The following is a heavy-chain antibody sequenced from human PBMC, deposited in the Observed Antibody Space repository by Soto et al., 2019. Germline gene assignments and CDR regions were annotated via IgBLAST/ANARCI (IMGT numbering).Heavy chain of an antibody. J-gene: IGHJ5*02. Sequence: PGGSLRLSCAASGFTFSSYGMHWVRQAPGKGLEWVAVISYDGSNKYYADSVKGRFTISRDNSKNTLYLQMNSLRAEDTAVYYCAKGIAAPWWFDPWGQGTLVTVSS. V-gene: IGHV3-30*18. CDR2: ISYDGSNK. D-gene: IGHD6-13*01. CDR3: AKGIAAPWWFDP. CDR1: GFTFSSYG.